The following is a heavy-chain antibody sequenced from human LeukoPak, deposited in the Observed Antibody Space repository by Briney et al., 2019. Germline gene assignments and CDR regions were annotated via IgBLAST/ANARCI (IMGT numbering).Heavy chain of an antibody. Sequence: GGSLRLSCAASGFTFDDYAMHWVRQAPGKGLEWVSLISGDGGSTYYADSVKGRFTISRDNSKNSLYLQMNSLRTEDTALYYCAKDRADVDTAMEPYYYCYYGMDVWGQGTTVTVSS. CDR3: AKDRADVDTAMEPYYYCYYGMDV. D-gene: IGHD5-18*01. CDR2: ISGDGGST. CDR1: GFTFDDYA. J-gene: IGHJ6*02. V-gene: IGHV3-43*02.